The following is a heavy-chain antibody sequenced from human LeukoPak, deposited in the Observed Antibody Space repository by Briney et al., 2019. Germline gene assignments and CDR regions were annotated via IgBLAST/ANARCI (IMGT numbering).Heavy chain of an antibody. CDR3: ARLRRNNDNSGYYYYYDY. J-gene: IGHJ4*02. Sequence: PGGSLRLSCAVSGLTFSSYSFNWVRQAPGKGQEWVSSITPTSSYIYYADSVKGRFTISRDNAKNSLYLQMNSLRAEDTAVYYCARLRRNNDNSGYYYYYDYWGQGTLVTVSS. CDR2: ITPTSSYI. V-gene: IGHV3-21*01. D-gene: IGHD3-22*01. CDR1: GLTFSSYS.